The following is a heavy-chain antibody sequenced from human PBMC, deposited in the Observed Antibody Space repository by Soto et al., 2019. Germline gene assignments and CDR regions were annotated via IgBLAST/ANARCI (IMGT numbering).Heavy chain of an antibody. CDR1: GGSISSAFW. Sequence: SETLSLTCAVSGGSISSAFWWTWVRQATGKGLEWIGEIYHVGSTKYNPSLKSRVTISVDKSNNQFSLELSSVTAADTAVYYCARDGDGYNHWGQGTLVTVSS. CDR3: ARDGDGYNH. V-gene: IGHV4-4*02. CDR2: IYHVGST. D-gene: IGHD5-12*01. J-gene: IGHJ4*02.